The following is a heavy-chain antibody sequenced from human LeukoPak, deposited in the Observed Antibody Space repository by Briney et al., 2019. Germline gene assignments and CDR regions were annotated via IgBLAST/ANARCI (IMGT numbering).Heavy chain of an antibody. Sequence: SETLSLTCTVSGGSISSYYWSWIRQPPGKGLEWIGYIYYSGSTNYNPSLKSRVTMSVDTSKNQFSLKLSSVTAADTAVYYCARGACCGENWFDPWGQGTLVTVSS. J-gene: IGHJ5*02. CDR3: ARGACCGENWFDP. V-gene: IGHV4-59*12. D-gene: IGHD2-21*01. CDR2: IYYSGST. CDR1: GGSISSYY.